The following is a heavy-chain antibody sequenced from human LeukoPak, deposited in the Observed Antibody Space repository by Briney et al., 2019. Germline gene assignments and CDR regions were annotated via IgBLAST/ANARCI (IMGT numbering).Heavy chain of an antibody. D-gene: IGHD3-3*01. J-gene: IGHJ2*01. V-gene: IGHV3-7*01. CDR2: IKEDGSER. CDR1: GFTFSVSW. CDR3: ARVGESYDLLSGHQNSYFDL. Sequence: PGGSLRLSCAASGFTFSVSWMSWVRQAPGKGLEWVASIKEDGSERYYVDPVKGRFTISRDNAKTSLYLQMNSLRAEDTAVYFCARVGESYDLLSGHQNSYFDLWGRGTPVTVSS.